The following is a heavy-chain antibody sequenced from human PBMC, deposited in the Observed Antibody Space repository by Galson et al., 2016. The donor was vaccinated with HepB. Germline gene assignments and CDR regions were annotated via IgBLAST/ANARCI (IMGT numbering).Heavy chain of an antibody. Sequence: SLRLSCAASGFTFSSNAMSWVRQAPGKGLEWVSGISGTGGATYYAAAVTGRFTISRDNSKNSLYLQMNSLRAEDTGLYYCTKGGRVTATQEYYFDYWGQGTLVTVSS. D-gene: IGHD2-21*02. J-gene: IGHJ4*02. CDR2: ISGTGGAT. CDR1: GFTFSSNA. V-gene: IGHV3-23*01. CDR3: TKGGRVTATQEYYFDY.